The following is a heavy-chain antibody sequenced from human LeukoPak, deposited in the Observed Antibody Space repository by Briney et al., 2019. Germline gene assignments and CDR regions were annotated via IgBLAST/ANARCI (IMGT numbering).Heavy chain of an antibody. Sequence: PGGSLRQSCATSGFAFTGYAMSWSRQAPGKGLGWVSAISGGGENTYYADSVKGRFTISRDNSKNTLYLQMNSLRAEDTATYYCAKPRAMTTGVGRYFDLWGRGTLVTVSS. V-gene: IGHV3-23*01. J-gene: IGHJ2*01. D-gene: IGHD1-1*01. CDR3: AKPRAMTTGVGRYFDL. CDR1: GFAFTGYA. CDR2: ISGGGENT.